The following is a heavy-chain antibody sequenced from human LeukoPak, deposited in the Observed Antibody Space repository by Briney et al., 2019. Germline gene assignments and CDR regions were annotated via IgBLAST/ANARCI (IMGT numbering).Heavy chain of an antibody. CDR1: GGSISSGSYY. J-gene: IGHJ4*02. Sequence: PSQTLSLTCTVSGGSISSGSYYWSWIRQPAGKGLEWIGHIYTSGSTNYNPSLKSRVTISVDTSKNQFSLKLSSVTAADTAVYYCARVKGYALDYWGQGTLATVSS. CDR3: ARVKGYALDY. D-gene: IGHD5-12*01. CDR2: IYTSGST. V-gene: IGHV4-61*09.